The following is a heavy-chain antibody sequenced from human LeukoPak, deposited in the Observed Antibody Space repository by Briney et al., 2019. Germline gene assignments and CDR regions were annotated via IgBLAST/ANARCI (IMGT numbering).Heavy chain of an antibody. Sequence: PSETPSLTCTVSGGSISSSSYYWGWIRQPPGKGLEWIGSIYYSGSTYYNPSLKSRVTISVDTSKNQFSLKLSSVTAADTAVYYCARESSGWPTIYYYYGMDVWGQGTTVTVSS. CDR2: IYYSGST. CDR1: GGSISSSSYY. CDR3: ARESSGWPTIYYYYGMDV. J-gene: IGHJ6*02. D-gene: IGHD6-19*01. V-gene: IGHV4-39*07.